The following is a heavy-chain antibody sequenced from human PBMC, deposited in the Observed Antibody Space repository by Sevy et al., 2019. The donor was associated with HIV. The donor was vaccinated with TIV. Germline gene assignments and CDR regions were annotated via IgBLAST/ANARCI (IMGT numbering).Heavy chain of an antibody. J-gene: IGHJ4*02. D-gene: IGHD6-19*01. Sequence: SETLSLTCTVSGGSISSYYWSWIRQPPGKGLEWIGYIYYSGSTNYNPSLKSRVTIPVDTSKNQFSLKLSSVTAADTAVYYCARVSSGWSLFDYWGQGTLVTVSS. V-gene: IGHV4-59*01. CDR3: ARVSSGWSLFDY. CDR1: GGSISSYY. CDR2: IYYSGST.